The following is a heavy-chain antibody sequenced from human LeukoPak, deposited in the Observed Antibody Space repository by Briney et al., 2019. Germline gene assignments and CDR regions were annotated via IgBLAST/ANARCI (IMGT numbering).Heavy chain of an antibody. CDR3: ARGGYNYDSSGYHYYYYYMDV. CDR2: SHTSGST. Sequence: SETLSLTCTVSGGSISSYYWSWIRQPAGKGLEWIGRSHTSGSTNYNPSLKSRVTMSVDTSKNQFSLKLSSVTAADTAVYYCARGGYNYDSSGYHYYYYYMDVWGKGTTVTISS. CDR1: GGSISSYY. J-gene: IGHJ6*03. V-gene: IGHV4-4*07. D-gene: IGHD3-22*01.